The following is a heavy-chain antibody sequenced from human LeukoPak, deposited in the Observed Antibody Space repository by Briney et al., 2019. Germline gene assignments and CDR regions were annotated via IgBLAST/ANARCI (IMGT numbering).Heavy chain of an antibody. D-gene: IGHD1-1*01. CDR3: ARVTTNGYFEY. Sequence: GGSLRLSCAASGFTFSDYWMSWVRQAPGKGLEWVSSIKFDESEKHYMDSVKGRFTISRDSAKSSLYLQMNSLRAEDTAVYFCARVTTNGYFEYWGQGSLVTVSP. V-gene: IGHV3-7*04. CDR2: IKFDESEK. J-gene: IGHJ4*02. CDR1: GFTFSDYW.